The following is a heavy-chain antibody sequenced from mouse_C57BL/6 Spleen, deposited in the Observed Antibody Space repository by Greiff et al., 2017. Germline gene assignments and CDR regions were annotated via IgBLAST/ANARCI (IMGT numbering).Heavy chain of an antibody. V-gene: IGHV1-26*01. CDR3: ARGGDGYYGRSAMDY. J-gene: IGHJ4*01. Sequence: VQLQQSGPELVKPGASVKISCKASGYTFTDYYMNWVKQSHGKSLEWIGDINPNNGGTSYNQKFKGKATLTVDKSSSTAYMELRSLTSEDSAVYYCARGGDGYYGRSAMDYWGQGTSVTVSS. CDR1: GYTFTDYY. D-gene: IGHD2-3*01. CDR2: INPNNGGT.